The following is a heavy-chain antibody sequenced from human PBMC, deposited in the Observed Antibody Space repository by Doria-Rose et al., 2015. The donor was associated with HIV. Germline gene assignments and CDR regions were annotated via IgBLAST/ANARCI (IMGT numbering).Heavy chain of an antibody. CDR2: ISCDGYNK. V-gene: IGHV3-30*03. CDR3: ARDPGGYNYGSYYYYAMDV. Sequence: QVQLVQSGGGVVKPGRSLRLSCAASGFTFSNYGMHWVRQAPGKGLEWLAVISCDGYNKFRADSVKGRFTISRDNSQNTLYLQMTNLRAEDTAVYYCARDPGGYNYGSYYYYAMDVWGQGTTVTVSS. CDR1: GFTFSNYG. D-gene: IGHD5-18*01. J-gene: IGHJ6*02.